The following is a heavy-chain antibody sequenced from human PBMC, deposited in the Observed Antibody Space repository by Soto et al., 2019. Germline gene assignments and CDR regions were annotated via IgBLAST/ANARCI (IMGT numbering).Heavy chain of an antibody. J-gene: IGHJ4*02. CDR3: ARDTYCPATCYRGHGN. V-gene: IGHV3-7*03. D-gene: IGHD2-8*02. Sequence: EVQLVESGGDLVQPGGSLRLSCAASGFTFSSYWMAWVRQSPGKGLEWVASMNQHGSDKQYVDSVRGRFTISRDNARNLLYLQMNTLRVEDTAIYYCARDTYCPATCYRGHGNWGQGTLVTVSS. CDR1: GFTFSSYW. CDR2: MNQHGSDK.